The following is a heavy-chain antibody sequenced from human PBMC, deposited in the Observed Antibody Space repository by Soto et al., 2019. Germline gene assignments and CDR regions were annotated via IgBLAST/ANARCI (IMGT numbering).Heavy chain of an antibody. V-gene: IGHV1-69*06. D-gene: IGHD2-15*01. CDR2: IISIFGTA. CDR3: ARGSDPYYYYGMDV. Sequence: SVKVSCKASGGTFSSYAISWVRQAPGQGLEWMGGIISIFGTANYAQKFQGRVTITVDKSTSTAYMELSSLRSEDTAVYYCARGSDPYYYYGMDVWGQGTTVTVSS. CDR1: GGTFSSYA. J-gene: IGHJ6*02.